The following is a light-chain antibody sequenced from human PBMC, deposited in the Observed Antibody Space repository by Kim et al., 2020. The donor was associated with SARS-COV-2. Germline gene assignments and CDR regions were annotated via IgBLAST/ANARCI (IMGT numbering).Light chain of an antibody. Sequence: GQRVTISSSGSSSNIGSNSVNWYQQVPGTAPKVLIYNNNQRPSGVPDRFSASKSGTSASLAISGLQSEDEADYYCASWDDTLSGWVFGGGTQLTVL. CDR2: NNN. CDR3: ASWDDTLSGWV. CDR1: SSNIGSNS. J-gene: IGLJ3*02. V-gene: IGLV1-44*01.